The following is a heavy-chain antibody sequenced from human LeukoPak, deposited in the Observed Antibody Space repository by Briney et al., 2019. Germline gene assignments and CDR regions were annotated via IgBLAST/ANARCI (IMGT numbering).Heavy chain of an antibody. Sequence: GGSLRLSCAASGFTFSSYGMHWVRQAPGKGLEWVAFIRYDGSNKYYADSVKGRFTISRDNSKNTLYLQMNRLRAEDTAVYYCAKDREWELPYYFDYWGQGTLVTVSS. D-gene: IGHD1-26*01. CDR1: GFTFSSYG. CDR3: AKDREWELPYYFDY. J-gene: IGHJ4*02. CDR2: IRYDGSNK. V-gene: IGHV3-30*02.